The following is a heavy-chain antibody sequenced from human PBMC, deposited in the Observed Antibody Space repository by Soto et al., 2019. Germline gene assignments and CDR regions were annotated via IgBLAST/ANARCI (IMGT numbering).Heavy chain of an antibody. CDR1: GFTFSHYT. D-gene: IGHD2-21*02. J-gene: IGHJ4*02. CDR2: ISDRPTGHT. Sequence: GGSLRLSCVASGFTFSHYTLNWDRGAPGKGLEWVSTISDRPTGHTHYAESVRGRFTISRDDSRDTVFLQMDSLRAEDTAVYYCTTRMTAHFDYWGQGVLVTVSS. V-gene: IGHV3-23*01. CDR3: TTRMTAHFDY.